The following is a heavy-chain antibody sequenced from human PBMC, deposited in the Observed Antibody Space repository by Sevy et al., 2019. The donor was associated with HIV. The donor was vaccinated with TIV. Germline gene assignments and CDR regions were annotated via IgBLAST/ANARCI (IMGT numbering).Heavy chain of an antibody. CDR3: ARDYFDSTGYYYWQPLDF. J-gene: IGHJ4*02. D-gene: IGHD3-22*01. CDR2: ISTYNGNT. CDR1: GYTFSNYG. Sequence: ASVKVSCKASGYTFSNYGITWVRQAPGQGLEWMGWISTYNGNTNYAQKLQGRVTMTRDTSTSTAYRELSSLRSDDTAVYYCARDYFDSTGYYYWQPLDFWGQGTLVTVSS. V-gene: IGHV1-18*01.